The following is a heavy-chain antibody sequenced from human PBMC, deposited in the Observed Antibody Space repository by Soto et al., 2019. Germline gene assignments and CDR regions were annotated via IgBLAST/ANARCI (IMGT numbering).Heavy chain of an antibody. J-gene: IGHJ6*02. CDR3: ERGRPLSSSWYSHYYYGKDV. V-gene: IGHV1-2*04. D-gene: IGHD6-13*01. CDR2: INPNSGGT. CDR1: GYTFTGYY. Sequence: ASVKVSWKASGYTFTGYYMHWVRQAPGQGLEKMGWINPNSGGTNYAQKFQGWVTMTRDTSISTAYMEQSRLRSDDTAVYYCERGRPLSSSWYSHYYYGKDVSGQGTTVTVSS.